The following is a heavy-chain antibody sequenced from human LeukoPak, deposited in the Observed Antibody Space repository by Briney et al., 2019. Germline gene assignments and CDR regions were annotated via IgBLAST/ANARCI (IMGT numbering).Heavy chain of an antibody. CDR2: IIPIFGTA. J-gene: IGHJ4*02. D-gene: IGHD1-26*01. CDR3: ARDLGAHPHFDY. CDR1: GGTFNSYA. V-gene: IGHV1-69*01. Sequence: SVKVSCKASGGTFNSYAINWVRQAPGQGLEWMGGIIPIFGTANYAQKFQGGVTITADESTSTAYMELSSLRSEDTAVYYCARDLGAHPHFDYWGQGTLVTVSS.